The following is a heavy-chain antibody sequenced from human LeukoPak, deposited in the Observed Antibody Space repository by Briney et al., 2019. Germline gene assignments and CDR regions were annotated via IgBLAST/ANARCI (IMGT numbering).Heavy chain of an antibody. CDR2: INHSGST. V-gene: IGHV4-34*01. CDR3: AREKLGYYYYMDV. D-gene: IGHD1-7*01. CDR1: GGSFSGYY. J-gene: IGHJ6*03. Sequence: SETLSLTCAVYGGSFSGYYWSWIRQPPGKGLEWIGEINHSGSTNYNPSLKSRVTMSVDTSKNQFSLKVSSMTAADTAVYYCAREKLGYYYYMDVWGKGTTVTISS.